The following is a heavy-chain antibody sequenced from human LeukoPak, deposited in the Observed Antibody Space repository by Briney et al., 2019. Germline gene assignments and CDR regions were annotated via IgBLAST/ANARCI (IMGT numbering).Heavy chain of an antibody. V-gene: IGHV4-59*12. CDR2: IYYSGST. Sequence: PSETLSLTCTVSGGSISSYYWSWIRQTPGKGLEWIGDIYYSGSTNYNPSLKSRVTISVDTSKNQFSLKLSSVTAADTAVYFCAREVRHYYGSGSHPYHFDHWGQGTMVTVSS. J-gene: IGHJ4*02. CDR3: AREVRHYYGSGSHPYHFDH. CDR1: GGSISSYY. D-gene: IGHD3-10*01.